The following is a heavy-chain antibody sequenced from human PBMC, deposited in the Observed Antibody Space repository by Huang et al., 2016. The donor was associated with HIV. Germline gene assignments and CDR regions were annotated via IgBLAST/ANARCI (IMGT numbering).Heavy chain of an antibody. D-gene: IGHD3-10*01. V-gene: IGHV1-69*13. CDR2: IVPRYGKP. J-gene: IGHJ6*02. CDR3: AAKIGSDGYFISRGPRSNYYSLDV. Sequence: QLQLVQSGAQVKKPGSSVNVSCKASGKTFSGSAISWVRQAPGQRLEWMGGIVPRYGKPQYAQNFQGRVTITADDAMTTAYMELTSLTSKDTAVYFCAAKIGSDGYFISRGPRSNYYSLDVWGQGTTVVVSS. CDR1: GKTFSGSA.